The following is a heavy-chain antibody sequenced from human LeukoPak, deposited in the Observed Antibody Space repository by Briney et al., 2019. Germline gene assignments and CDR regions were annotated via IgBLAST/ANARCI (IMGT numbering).Heavy chain of an antibody. D-gene: IGHD3-16*01. CDR3: AKARQGLRLGESDY. V-gene: IGHV3-23*01. Sequence: GGSLRLSCAASGFTFSSCAMSWVRQAPGKGLEWVSAISGSGGSTYYADSVKGRFTISRDNSKNTLYLQMNSLRAEDTAVYYCAKARQGLRLGESDYWGQGTLVTVSS. CDR1: GFTFSSCA. J-gene: IGHJ4*02. CDR2: ISGSGGST.